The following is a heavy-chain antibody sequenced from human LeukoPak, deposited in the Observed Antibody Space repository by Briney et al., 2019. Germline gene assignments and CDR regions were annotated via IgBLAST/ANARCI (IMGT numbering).Heavy chain of an antibody. CDR1: GGPFSAY. Sequence: SETLSPTCAVYGGPFSAYWSWIRQPPGKGLEWIGEINQSGSTNYNPSLNSRVIISRDTSKNEVSLKLTSVTAADTAVYFCGRRLFIDGWYKTWGQGTLVSVST. CDR3: GRRLFIDGWYKT. D-gene: IGHD1-1*01. V-gene: IGHV4-34*01. CDR2: INQSGST. J-gene: IGHJ5*02.